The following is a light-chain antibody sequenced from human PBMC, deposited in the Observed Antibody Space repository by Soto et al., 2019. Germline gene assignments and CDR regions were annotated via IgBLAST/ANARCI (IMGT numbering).Light chain of an antibody. CDR2: DNN. CDR3: GTWDSSLSAAV. J-gene: IGLJ3*02. Sequence: QSVLTQPPSVSAAPGQKVTISCSGSSSNIGNNYVSWYQHLPGTAPKLLIYDNNERPSGIPDRFSGSKSGTSATLGITGLQTGDEADYYCGTWDSSLSAAVFGGGTKVTVL. CDR1: SSNIGNNY. V-gene: IGLV1-51*01.